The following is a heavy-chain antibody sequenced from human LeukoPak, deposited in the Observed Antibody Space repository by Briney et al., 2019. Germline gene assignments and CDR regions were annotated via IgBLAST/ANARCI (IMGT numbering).Heavy chain of an antibody. CDR3: ARDSGSYLGWFDP. CDR1: GYTFTGYY. V-gene: IGHV1-2*02. J-gene: IGHJ5*02. Sequence: VASVKVSCKASGYTFTGYYMHWVRQAPGQGLEWMGWISPNSGGTNYAQKFQGRVTMTRDTSISTAYMELSRLRSDDTAVYYCARDSGSYLGWFDPWGQGTLVTVSS. CDR2: ISPNSGGT. D-gene: IGHD1-26*01.